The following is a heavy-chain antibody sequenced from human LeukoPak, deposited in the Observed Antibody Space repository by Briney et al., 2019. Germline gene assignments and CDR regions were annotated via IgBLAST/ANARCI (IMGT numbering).Heavy chain of an antibody. CDR3: AKVGSAIFGVVTENWFDP. V-gene: IGHV3-64*01. CDR2: VSGNGYTT. D-gene: IGHD3-3*01. Sequence: GGSLRLSCAASGFSFSSYTMHWVRQAPGKGLEYVAAVSGNGYTTYYAKSLKGRFTISRDNSKNTLYLQMNSLRAEDTAVYYCAKVGSAIFGVVTENWFDPWGQGTLVTVSS. CDR1: GFSFSSYT. J-gene: IGHJ5*02.